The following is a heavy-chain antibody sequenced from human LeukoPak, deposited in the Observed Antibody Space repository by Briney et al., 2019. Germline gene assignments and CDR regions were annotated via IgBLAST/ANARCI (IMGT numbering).Heavy chain of an antibody. V-gene: IGHV3-9*01. CDR3: AKDDAPVAGNIGLFDY. Sequence: GRSLRLSCAASGFTFDDYAMHWVRQAPGKGLEWVSGISWNSGSIGYADSVKGQFTISRDNAKNSLYLQMNSLRAEDTALYYCAKDDAPVAGNIGLFDYWGQGTLVTVSS. CDR1: GFTFDDYA. D-gene: IGHD6-19*01. CDR2: ISWNSGSI. J-gene: IGHJ4*02.